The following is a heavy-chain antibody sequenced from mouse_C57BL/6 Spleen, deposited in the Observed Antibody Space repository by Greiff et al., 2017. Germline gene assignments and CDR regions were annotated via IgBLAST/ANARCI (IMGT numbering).Heavy chain of an antibody. Sequence: QVQLQQPGAELVKPGASVKLSCKASGYTFTSYWMHWVKQRPGQGLEWIGMIHPNSGSTNYNEKFKSKATLTVDKSSSTAYMQLSSLTSEDSAVYYCARKFITTVVAPYFDYWGQGTTLTVSS. D-gene: IGHD1-1*01. V-gene: IGHV1-64*01. CDR2: IHPNSGST. CDR3: ARKFITTVVAPYFDY. J-gene: IGHJ2*01. CDR1: GYTFTSYW.